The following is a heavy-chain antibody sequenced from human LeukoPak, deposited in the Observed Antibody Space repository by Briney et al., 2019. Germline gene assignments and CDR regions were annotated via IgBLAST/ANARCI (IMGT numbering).Heavy chain of an antibody. D-gene: IGHD2-21*02. V-gene: IGHV1-18*01. CDR2: ISAYNGNT. Sequence: ASVKVSCKASGYTFTSYGISWVRQAPGQGLEWMGWISAYNGNTNYAQKFQGRVTITRDTSASTAYMELSSLRSEDTAVYYCARDIRPVVTVILGYFQHWGQGTLVTVSS. J-gene: IGHJ1*01. CDR3: ARDIRPVVTVILGYFQH. CDR1: GYTFTSYG.